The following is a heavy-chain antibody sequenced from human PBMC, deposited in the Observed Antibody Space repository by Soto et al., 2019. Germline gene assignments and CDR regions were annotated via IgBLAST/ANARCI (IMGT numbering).Heavy chain of an antibody. CDR1: GFTFSSYG. D-gene: IGHD3-3*01. J-gene: IGHJ6*02. CDR3: AKTGPQPEGQSRSTSYYDFWSGYYAEYYYYYGMDV. CDR2: ISYDGSNK. Sequence: LRLSCAASGFTFSSYGMHWVRQAPGKGLEWVAVISYDGSNKYHADSVKGRFTISRDNSKNTQYLQMNSLRAEDTAVYYCAKTGPQPEGQSRSTSYYDFWSGYYAEYYYYYGMDVWGQGTTVTVSS. V-gene: IGHV3-30*18.